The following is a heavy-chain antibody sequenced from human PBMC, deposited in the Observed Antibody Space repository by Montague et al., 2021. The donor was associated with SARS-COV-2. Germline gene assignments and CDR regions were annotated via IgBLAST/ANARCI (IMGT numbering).Heavy chain of an antibody. CDR3: ARLGDGVVPSPILGVGPYYSYYYMDV. CDR1: GGSFSTYS. J-gene: IGHJ6*03. V-gene: IGHV4-34*01. D-gene: IGHD3-10*01. CDR2: IHHGGST. Sequence: ETLSLTCAVHGGSFSTYSWNWIRQPPGKGLEWIGEIHHGGSTNYNPSLKSRVTISADTSKNQFSLKLTSVAAADTAVYYCARLGDGVVPSPILGVGPYYSYYYMDVWGKGTTVTVSS.